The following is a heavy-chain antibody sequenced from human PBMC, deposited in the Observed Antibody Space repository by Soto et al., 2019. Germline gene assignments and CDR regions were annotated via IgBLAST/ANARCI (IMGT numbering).Heavy chain of an antibody. CDR3: VTGVRQWLVTSDFNY. D-gene: IGHD6-19*01. CDR2: VSHDGRNT. J-gene: IGHJ4*02. V-gene: IGHV3-30*03. CDR1: GFTFSDYA. Sequence: VQLVESGGGVVQPGRSLRLSCAASGFTFSDYAMHWVRQAPGKGLEWVAVVSHDGRNTHYADSVKGRFTIFRDSSKNTVALEMTSLRAEDTAVYYCVTGVRQWLVTSDFNYWGQGALVTVSS.